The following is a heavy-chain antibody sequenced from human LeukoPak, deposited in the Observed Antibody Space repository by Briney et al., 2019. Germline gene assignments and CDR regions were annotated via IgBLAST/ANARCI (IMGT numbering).Heavy chain of an antibody. CDR3: ACEGYSYGYSDY. CDR2: INHSGST. J-gene: IGHJ4*02. D-gene: IGHD5-18*01. Sequence: SETLSLTCAVYGGSFSGYYWSWIRQPPGKRLEWIGEINHSGSTNYNPSLKSRVTISVDTSKNQFSLKLSSVTAADTAVYYCACEGYSYGYSDYWGQGTLVTVSS. CDR1: GGSFSGYY. V-gene: IGHV4-34*01.